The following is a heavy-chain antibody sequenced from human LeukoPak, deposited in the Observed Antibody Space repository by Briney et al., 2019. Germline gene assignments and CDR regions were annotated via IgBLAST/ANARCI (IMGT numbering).Heavy chain of an antibody. Sequence: SETLSLTCAVYGGSFGNYYWSWIRQVPGKRLEWIGEINHSGSTNYNPSLKRRVIVSLDTSKNQFSLKLTSVTAADTAVYHCARGGWELPEGYFDSWGQGTLVTVSS. D-gene: IGHD1-26*01. J-gene: IGHJ4*02. V-gene: IGHV4-34*01. CDR2: INHSGST. CDR3: ARGGWELPEGYFDS. CDR1: GGSFGNYY.